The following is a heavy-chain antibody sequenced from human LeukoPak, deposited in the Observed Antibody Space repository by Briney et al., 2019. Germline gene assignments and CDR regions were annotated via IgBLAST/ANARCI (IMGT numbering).Heavy chain of an antibody. J-gene: IGHJ4*02. D-gene: IGHD2-8*02. CDR2: INPNSGGT. Sequence: ASVKVSCKASGYTFTGYYMHWVRQAPGQGLEWMGWINPNSGGTNYAQKFQGWVTMTRDTSISTAYMELSRLRSDDTAVYYCAREAGGGSRLHYFDYWGQGTLVTVSS. CDR3: AREAGGGSRLHYFDY. CDR1: GYTFTGYY. V-gene: IGHV1-2*04.